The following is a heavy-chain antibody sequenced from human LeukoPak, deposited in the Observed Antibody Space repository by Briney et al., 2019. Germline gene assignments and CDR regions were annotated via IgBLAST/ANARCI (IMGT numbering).Heavy chain of an antibody. CDR3: ARGVATINFDY. Sequence: SETLSLTXTVSGGSISSGSHYWSWIRQPAGKGLEWIGRIYTSGSTNYNPSLKSRVTISVDRSKNQFSLKLSSVPAADTAVYYCARGVATINFDYWGQGTLVTVSS. CDR2: IYTSGST. CDR1: GGSISSGSHY. V-gene: IGHV4-61*02. J-gene: IGHJ4*02. D-gene: IGHD5-24*01.